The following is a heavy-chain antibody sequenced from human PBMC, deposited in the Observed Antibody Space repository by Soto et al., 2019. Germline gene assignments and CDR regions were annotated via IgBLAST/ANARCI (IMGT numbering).Heavy chain of an antibody. CDR2: MYHSGST. V-gene: IGHV4-30-2*01. J-gene: IGHJ6*02. Sequence: SETLSLTCAVSGGSISSGGYSWSWIRQPPGKGLEWIGYMYHSGSTYYNPSLKSRVTISIDRSKNQFSLKLSSVTAADTAVYYCARERAPKDYYYYGMDVWGQGTTVTVSS. CDR1: GGSISSGGYS. CDR3: ARERAPKDYYYYGMDV.